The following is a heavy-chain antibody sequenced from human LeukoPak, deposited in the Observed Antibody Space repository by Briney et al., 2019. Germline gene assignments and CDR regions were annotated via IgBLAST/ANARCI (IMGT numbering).Heavy chain of an antibody. D-gene: IGHD3-22*01. Sequence: GGSLRLSCAVSGITLSNYGMSWLRQAPGKGLEWVPGISGSGGSTNYADSVKGRFTISRDNPKNTLYLQMNSLRPEDTAVYFCAKRGVVIRVILVGFHKEAYYFDSWGQGALVTVSS. CDR2: ISGSGGST. J-gene: IGHJ4*02. CDR1: GITLSNYG. CDR3: AKRGVVIRVILVGFHKEAYYFDS. V-gene: IGHV3-23*01.